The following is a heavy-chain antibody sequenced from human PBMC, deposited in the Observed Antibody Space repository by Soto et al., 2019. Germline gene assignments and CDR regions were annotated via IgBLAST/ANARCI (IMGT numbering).Heavy chain of an antibody. J-gene: IGHJ3*02. Sequence: DVQLVESGGGLIQPGGSLRLSCAASGFTVSGKKYLAWVRQAPGKGLEWVSALYDVDGTFYADSVKGRFTTSGDSSRTIVYLQMNSLSPDDTAVYYCATWHLREHAYDIWGQGTAVTVSS. CDR3: ATWHLREHAYDI. D-gene: IGHD4-17*01. CDR2: LYDVDGT. CDR1: GFTVSGKKY. V-gene: IGHV3-53*01.